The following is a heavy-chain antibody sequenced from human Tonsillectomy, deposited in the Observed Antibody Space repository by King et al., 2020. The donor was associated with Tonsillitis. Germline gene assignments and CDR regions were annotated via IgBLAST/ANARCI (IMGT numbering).Heavy chain of an antibody. D-gene: IGHD2-2*01. J-gene: IGHJ6*02. CDR2: MNPNSGNT. CDR3: ARVSLTYCSDTSCAAYYYYGMDV. CDR1: GYTFTSYD. Sequence: VQLVESGAEVKKPGASVKVSCKASGYTFTSYDVNWVRQATGQGLEWMGWMNPNSGNTGYAQKFQGRVTMTRNTSISTAYRERSSLRSEEAAVYYCARVSLTYCSDTSCAAYYYYGMDVWGQGTTVTVSS. V-gene: IGHV1-8*01.